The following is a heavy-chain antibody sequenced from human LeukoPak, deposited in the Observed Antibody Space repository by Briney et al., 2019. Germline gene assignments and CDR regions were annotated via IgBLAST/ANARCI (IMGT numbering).Heavy chain of an antibody. V-gene: IGHV1-69*02. Sequence: EASVKVSCKASGGTFSSYTISWVRQAPGQGLEWMGRIIPILGIANYAQKFQGRVTITADKSTSTAYVELSSLRSEDTAVYYCASRRSRRGAFDIWGQGTMVTVSS. D-gene: IGHD2-2*01. CDR1: GGTFSSYT. CDR2: IIPILGIA. CDR3: ASRRSRRGAFDI. J-gene: IGHJ3*02.